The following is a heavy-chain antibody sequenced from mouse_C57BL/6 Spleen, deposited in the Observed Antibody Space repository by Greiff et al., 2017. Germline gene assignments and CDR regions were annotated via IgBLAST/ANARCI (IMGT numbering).Heavy chain of an antibody. CDR3: ANPYDDSCDY. J-gene: IGHJ2*01. CDR1: GYTFTSYW. D-gene: IGHD2-12*01. Sequence: QVQLQQPGAELVKPGASVKLSCKASGYTFTSYWMPWVQQRPGQGLEWIGMIHPNSGSTNYNEKFKSKATLTVDNSSSTAYMQLSSLTSEDAAVYYCANPYDDSCDYWGQGTTLTVSS. CDR2: IHPNSGST. V-gene: IGHV1-64*01.